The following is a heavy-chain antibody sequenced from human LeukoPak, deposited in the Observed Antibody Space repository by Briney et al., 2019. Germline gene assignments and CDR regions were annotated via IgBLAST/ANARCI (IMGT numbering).Heavy chain of an antibody. CDR2: SSNSSSYI. CDR1: GFTFSSYS. CDR3: ARGKSRSSWPDTIDY. Sequence: GGSLRLSCAASGFTFSSYSMNWVRQAPGKGLEWVSSSSNSSSYIYYADSVKGRFTISRDNAKNSLYLQMNSLRAEDTAVYYCARGKSRSSWPDTIDYWGQGTLVTVSS. V-gene: IGHV3-21*01. D-gene: IGHD6-13*01. J-gene: IGHJ4*02.